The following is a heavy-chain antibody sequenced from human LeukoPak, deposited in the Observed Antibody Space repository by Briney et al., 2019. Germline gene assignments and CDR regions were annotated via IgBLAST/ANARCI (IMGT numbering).Heavy chain of an antibody. CDR1: GASISSSSYY. J-gene: IGHJ4*02. CDR2: VYYNGNT. D-gene: IGHD1-1*01. CDR3: ARLWRAAIDY. Sequence: SETLSLTCTVSGASISSSSYYWGYFRQPPGKGLEWIGSVYYNGNTYYNPSLKSRATISADTSNNQFSLKLTSVTAPDTAVYYCARLWRAAIDYGGQGTLVTVSS. V-gene: IGHV4-39*01.